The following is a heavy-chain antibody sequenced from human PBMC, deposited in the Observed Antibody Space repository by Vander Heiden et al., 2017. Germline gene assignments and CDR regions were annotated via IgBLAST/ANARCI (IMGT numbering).Heavy chain of an antibody. Sequence: QVQLQQSGPGLVKPSQTLSVTCAISGDSVSSNSAAWNWIRQSPSRGLEWLGRTCYRSRWYTEYAASVRSRITINPDTSKNQLSLQLNSATPEDTAVYYCTRTGGGDYWGQGTLVTVSS. V-gene: IGHV6-1*01. CDR1: GDSVSSNSAA. J-gene: IGHJ4*02. CDR2: TCYRSRWYT. CDR3: TRTGGGDY. D-gene: IGHD2-15*01.